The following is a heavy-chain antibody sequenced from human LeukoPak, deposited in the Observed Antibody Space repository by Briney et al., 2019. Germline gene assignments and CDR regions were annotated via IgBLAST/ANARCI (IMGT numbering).Heavy chain of an antibody. D-gene: IGHD6-13*01. J-gene: IGHJ4*02. V-gene: IGHV3-30*18. CDR3: AKAIAAAGLDY. Sequence: PGGSLRLSCAASGFTFSSYVMHWVRQAPGKGLEWVAVISYDGSNKYYADSVKGRFTISRDNSKNTLYLQMNSLRAEDTAVYYCAKAIAAAGLDYSGQGTLVTVSS. CDR2: ISYDGSNK. CDR1: GFTFSSYV.